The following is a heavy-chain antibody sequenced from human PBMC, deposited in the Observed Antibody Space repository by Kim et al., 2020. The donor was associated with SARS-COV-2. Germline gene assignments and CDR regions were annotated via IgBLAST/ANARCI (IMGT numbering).Heavy chain of an antibody. CDR2: IDGVGGTT. CDR1: GFTFSSDW. D-gene: IGHD6-13*01. Sequence: GGSLRLSCAVSGFTFSSDWMHWVRQAQGKGLVWVSHIDGVGGTTNYADTVKGRFTISRDNGKNTLYLQMSSLRVDDTAVYYCVRDLYGSWAFQSWGQGILVTVSS. CDR3: VRDLYGSWAFQS. J-gene: IGHJ5*02. V-gene: IGHV3-74*01.